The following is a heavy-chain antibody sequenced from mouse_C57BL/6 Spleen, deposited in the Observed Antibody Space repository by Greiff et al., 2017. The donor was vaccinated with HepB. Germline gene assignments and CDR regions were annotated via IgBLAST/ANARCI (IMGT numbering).Heavy chain of an antibody. CDR1: GYSFTGYY. D-gene: IGHD1-1*01. CDR3: ARHPYYYVSSYNHAMDY. J-gene: IGHJ4*01. Sequence: VQLQQSGPELVKPGASVKISCKASGYSFTGYYMNWVKQSPEKSLEWIGEINPSTGGTTYNQKFKAKATLTVDKSSSTAYMQLKSLTSEDSAVYYCARHPYYYVSSYNHAMDYWGQGTSVTVSS. V-gene: IGHV1-42*01. CDR2: INPSTGGT.